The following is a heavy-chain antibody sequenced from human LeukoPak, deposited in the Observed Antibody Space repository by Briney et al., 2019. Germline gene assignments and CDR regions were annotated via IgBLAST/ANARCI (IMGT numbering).Heavy chain of an antibody. V-gene: IGHV1-46*01. Sequence: ASVKVSXKASGYTFTSYYMHWVRQAHGQGLEWMGIINPSGGSTSYAQKFQGRVTMTRDTSTSTVYMELSSLRSEDTAVYYCARDRFTMVRGATPLYYWGQGTLVTVSS. J-gene: IGHJ4*02. CDR1: GYTFTSYY. CDR3: ARDRFTMVRGATPLYY. D-gene: IGHD3-10*01. CDR2: INPSGGST.